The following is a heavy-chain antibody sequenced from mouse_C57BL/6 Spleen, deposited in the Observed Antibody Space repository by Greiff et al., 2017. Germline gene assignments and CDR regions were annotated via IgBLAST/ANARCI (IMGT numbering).Heavy chain of an antibody. V-gene: IGHV1-81*01. CDR3: ARAPKCITTVVAYYYAMDY. D-gene: IGHD1-1*01. CDR2: IYPRSGNT. Sequence: QVQLQQSGAELARPGASVKLSCKASGYTFTSYGISWVKQRTGQGLEWIGEIYPRSGNTYYNEKFKGKATLTADKSSSTAYMELRSLTSEDSAVYFCARAPKCITTVVAYYYAMDYWGQGTSVTVSS. CDR1: GYTFTSYG. J-gene: IGHJ4*01.